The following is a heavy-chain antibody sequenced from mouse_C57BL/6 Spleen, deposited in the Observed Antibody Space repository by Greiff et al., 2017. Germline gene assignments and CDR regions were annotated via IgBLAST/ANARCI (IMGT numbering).Heavy chain of an antibody. CDR3: ARNFPNYDYDVVYAMDY. D-gene: IGHD2-4*01. V-gene: IGHV1-76*01. J-gene: IGHJ4*01. CDR2: IYPGSGNT. CDR1: GYTFTDYY. Sequence: QVQLKESGAELVRPGASVKLSCKASGYTFTDYYINWVKQRPGQGLEWIARIYPGSGNTYYNEKFKGKATLTAEKSSSTAYMQLSSLTSEDSAVYFCARNFPNYDYDVVYAMDYWGQGTSVTVSS.